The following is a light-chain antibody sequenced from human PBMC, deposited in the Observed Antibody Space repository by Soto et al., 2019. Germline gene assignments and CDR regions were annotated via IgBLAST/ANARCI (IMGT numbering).Light chain of an antibody. CDR2: EVT. V-gene: IGLV2-14*01. Sequence: QSALTQPASVSGSPGQSITISCTGTSGDIGSYNRVSWYQQHPGKAPKLIIYEVTDRPSGVSNRFSGSKSGTSATLGITGLQTGDEADYYCGTWDSSLSAWVFGGGTKLTVL. J-gene: IGLJ3*02. CDR3: GTWDSSLSAWV. CDR1: SGDIGSYNR.